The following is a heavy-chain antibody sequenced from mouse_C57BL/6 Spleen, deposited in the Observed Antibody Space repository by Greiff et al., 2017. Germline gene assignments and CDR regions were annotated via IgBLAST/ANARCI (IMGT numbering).Heavy chain of an antibody. CDR2: IYPRSGNT. CDR1: GYTFTSYG. D-gene: IGHD1-1*01. CDR3: ASEVPSDYGNYYAMDY. V-gene: IGHV1-81*01. J-gene: IGHJ4*01. Sequence: QVQLQQSGAELARPGASVKLSCKASGYTFTSYGISWVKQRTGQGLEWIGEIYPRSGNTYYNEKFKGKTTLTADKSSSTAYMELRSLTSEDSAVDFCASEVPSDYGNYYAMDYWGQGTSVTVSS.